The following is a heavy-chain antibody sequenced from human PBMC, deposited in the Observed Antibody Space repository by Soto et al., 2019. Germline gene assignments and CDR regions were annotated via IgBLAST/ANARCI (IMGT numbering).Heavy chain of an antibody. CDR2: ISAYNGNT. CDR3: AREQYSGYALSSLFDY. Sequence: QVPLVQSGAEVKKPGASVKVSCKASGYTFTSYGISWVRQAPGQGLEWMGWISAYNGNTNYAQKLQGRVTMTTDTSTSTAYMELRSLRSDDTAVYYCAREQYSGYALSSLFDYWGQGTLVTVSS. V-gene: IGHV1-18*01. CDR1: GYTFTSYG. D-gene: IGHD5-12*01. J-gene: IGHJ4*02.